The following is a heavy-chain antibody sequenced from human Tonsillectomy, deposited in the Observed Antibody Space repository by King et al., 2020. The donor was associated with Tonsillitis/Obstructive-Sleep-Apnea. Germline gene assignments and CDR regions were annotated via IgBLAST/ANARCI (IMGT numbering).Heavy chain of an antibody. D-gene: IGHD1-1*01. V-gene: IGHV1-46*01. CDR3: ARAPGTIGTTPFDY. CDR1: GYTFTSYY. Sequence: VQLVESGAEVKKPGASVKVSCKASGYTFTSYYLHWVRLAPGQGLEWMGIINPSGGSTSYAQKFQGRVTMTRVTSTSTVYMELSSLRSEDPAVYYCARAPGTIGTTPFDYWGQGTQVTVSS. J-gene: IGHJ4*02. CDR2: INPSGGST.